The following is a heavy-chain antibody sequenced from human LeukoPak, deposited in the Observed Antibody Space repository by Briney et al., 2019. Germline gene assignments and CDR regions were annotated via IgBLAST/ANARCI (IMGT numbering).Heavy chain of an antibody. Sequence: ASVKVSCKASGGTFNSYTITWVRQAPGQGLEWMGGIIPIFNKPKYAQKFRGRVTITTDASTSTVYMEVSSLRSEDTAVYYCATDIRFLDRGAFDIWGQGTMVTVSS. CDR2: IIPIFNKP. V-gene: IGHV1-69*05. CDR3: ATDIRFLDRGAFDI. CDR1: GGTFNSYT. D-gene: IGHD3-3*01. J-gene: IGHJ3*02.